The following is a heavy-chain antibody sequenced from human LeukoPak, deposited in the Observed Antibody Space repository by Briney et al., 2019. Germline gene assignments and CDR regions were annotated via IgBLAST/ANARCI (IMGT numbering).Heavy chain of an antibody. CDR3: ARGSALWFGEIDY. CDR2: ISAYNGNT. V-gene: IGHV1-18*01. CDR1: GYTFTSYR. Sequence: ASVKVPCKASGYTFTSYRISWVRHAPGQRLEWMGWISAYNGNTNYAQKLQGRVTMTTDTSTSTAYIELRSLRSDDTAVYYCARGSALWFGEIDYGGQGTLVTVSS. D-gene: IGHD3-10*01. J-gene: IGHJ4*02.